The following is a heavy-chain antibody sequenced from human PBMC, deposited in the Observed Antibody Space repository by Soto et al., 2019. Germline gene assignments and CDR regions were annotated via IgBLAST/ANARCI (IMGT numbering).Heavy chain of an antibody. J-gene: IGHJ5*02. CDR3: ARDGSTAAGTEDKVFDP. CDR1: GYTFTSYG. Sequence: GASVKVSCKASGYTFTSYGISWVRQAPGQGLEWMGWISAYNGNTNYAQKLQGRVTMTTGTSTSTAYMELRSLRSDDTAVYYCARDGSTAAGTEDKVFDPWGQGTLVTVSS. D-gene: IGHD6-13*01. V-gene: IGHV1-18*01. CDR2: ISAYNGNT.